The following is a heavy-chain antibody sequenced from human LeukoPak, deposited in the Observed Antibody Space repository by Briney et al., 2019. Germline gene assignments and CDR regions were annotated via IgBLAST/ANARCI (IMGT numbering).Heavy chain of an antibody. D-gene: IGHD1-26*01. CDR2: IWYDGSNK. CDR3: ARDPRQWEPFGMDV. V-gene: IGHV3-33*08. Sequence: GGSLRLSCAASGFTVSSNYMSWVRQAPGKGLEWVAVIWYDGSNKYYADSVKGRFTISRDNSKNTLYLQMNSLRAEDTAVYYCARDPRQWEPFGMDVWGQGTTVTVSS. J-gene: IGHJ6*02. CDR1: GFTVSSNY.